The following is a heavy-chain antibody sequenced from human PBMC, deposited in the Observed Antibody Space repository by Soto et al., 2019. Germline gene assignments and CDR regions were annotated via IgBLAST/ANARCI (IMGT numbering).Heavy chain of an antibody. Sequence: GGSLRLSCAASGFTFSSYAMSWVRQAPEKGLEWVSLISGSGGSTYYTDSVKGRFTISRDNSKNTVYLQMNSLRAEDTAVYYCAKDRIVVAVAAPAAFDVWGQGTMVTVSS. CDR1: GFTFSSYA. V-gene: IGHV3-23*01. J-gene: IGHJ3*01. D-gene: IGHD2-15*01. CDR3: AKDRIVVAVAAPAAFDV. CDR2: ISGSGGST.